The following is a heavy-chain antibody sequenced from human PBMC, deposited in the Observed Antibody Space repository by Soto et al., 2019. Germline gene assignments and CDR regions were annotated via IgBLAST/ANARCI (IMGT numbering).Heavy chain of an antibody. CDR2: INAGNGNT. CDR3: ASNIVVVPAATQYYYYYGMDV. Sequence: GASVEVSCKASGFTFTSYAMHWVRQAPGQRLEWMGWINAGNGNTKYSQKFQGRVTITRDTSASTAYMELSSLRSEDTAVYYCASNIVVVPAATQYYYYYGMDVWGQGTTVTVSS. V-gene: IGHV1-3*01. D-gene: IGHD2-2*01. CDR1: GFTFTSYA. J-gene: IGHJ6*02.